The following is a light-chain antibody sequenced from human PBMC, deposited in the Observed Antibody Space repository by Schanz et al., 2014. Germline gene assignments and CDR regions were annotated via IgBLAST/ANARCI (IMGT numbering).Light chain of an antibody. J-gene: IGKJ4*01. CDR1: QSVSTN. Sequence: EIVLTQSPGTLSLSPGERATLSCRASQSVSTNLAWYQQKPGQAPRLLIYDASSRAPGVPARFSGSGSGTDFTLTISRLEPEDFAVYYCQHYDSAPLTFGGGTRVEIK. CDR2: DAS. CDR3: QHYDSAPLT. V-gene: IGKV3-20*01.